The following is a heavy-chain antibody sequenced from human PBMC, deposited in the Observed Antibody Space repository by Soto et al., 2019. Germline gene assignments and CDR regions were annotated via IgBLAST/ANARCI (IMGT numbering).Heavy chain of an antibody. V-gene: IGHV3-30*18. Sequence: QVQLVESGGGVVQPGTSLRLSCAASGFTFSNYGMHWVRQAPGKGLDCVASISSDGSSKYYADSVKGRFTISRDNSKNTLNLEMNSLRVEDTAVYYCANEVEQQLVRCGLDCWGQGTLVTVSS. D-gene: IGHD6-13*01. J-gene: IGHJ4*02. CDR3: ANEVEQQLVRCGLDC. CDR1: GFTFSNYG. CDR2: ISSDGSSK.